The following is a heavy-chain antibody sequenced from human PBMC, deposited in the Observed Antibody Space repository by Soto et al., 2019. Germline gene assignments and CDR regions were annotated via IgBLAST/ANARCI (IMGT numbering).Heavy chain of an antibody. V-gene: IGHV3-23*01. D-gene: IGHD4-17*01. CDR2: ISGSGGTT. Sequence: EVQLLESGGGLVQPGGSLRLSCAASGFTFSTYALSWVRQAPGKGLEWVSAISGSGGTTYYADSVKGRFTISRDNSKNTLYLQMNSLRAEDTAVYYCAKGVGYGDNFYYWYFDLWGRGTLVTVSS. CDR3: AKGVGYGDNFYYWYFDL. CDR1: GFTFSTYA. J-gene: IGHJ2*01.